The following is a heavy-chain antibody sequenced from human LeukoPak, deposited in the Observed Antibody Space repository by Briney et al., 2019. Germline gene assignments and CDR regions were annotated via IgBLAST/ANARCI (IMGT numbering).Heavy chain of an antibody. Sequence: GGSLRLFCAASGFTLSSYWMHWVRQAPGKGLVWVSRINSDGSTTTYADSVKGRFTISRDNAKNTLYLQMSSLRVEDTAVYYCARGRGGSYHYWGQGTLVTVSS. CDR1: GFTLSSYW. J-gene: IGHJ4*02. CDR2: INSDGSTT. V-gene: IGHV3-74*01. CDR3: ARGRGGSYHY. D-gene: IGHD1-26*01.